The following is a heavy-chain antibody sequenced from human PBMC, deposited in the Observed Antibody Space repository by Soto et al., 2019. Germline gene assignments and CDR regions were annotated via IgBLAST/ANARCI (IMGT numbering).Heavy chain of an antibody. CDR1: GGSISSYY. CDR3: ARILYGSGSSLTGGFDP. D-gene: IGHD3-10*01. V-gene: IGHV4-59*01. CDR2: IYYSGST. J-gene: IGHJ5*02. Sequence: QVQLQESGPGLVKPSETLSLTCTVSGGSISSYYWSWIRQPPGKGLEWIGYIYYSGSTNYNPSLKSRVTISVDTSKNQFSLKLSSVTAADTAVYYCARILYGSGSSLTGGFDPWGQGTLVTVSS.